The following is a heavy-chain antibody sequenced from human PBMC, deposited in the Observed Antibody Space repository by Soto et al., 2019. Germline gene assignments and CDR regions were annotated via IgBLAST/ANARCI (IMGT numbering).Heavy chain of an antibody. CDR3: ARGGAVCSSTSCPHWKPYYYGMDV. J-gene: IGHJ6*02. D-gene: IGHD2-2*01. CDR2: IWYDGSNK. CDR1: GLTFSSYG. Sequence: PGGSLRLSCAASGLTFSSYGMHWVRQAPGKGLEWVAVIWYDGSNKYYADSVKGRFTISRDNSKNTLYLQMNSLRAEDTAVYYCARGGAVCSSTSCPHWKPYYYGMDVWGQGTTVTVSS. V-gene: IGHV3-33*01.